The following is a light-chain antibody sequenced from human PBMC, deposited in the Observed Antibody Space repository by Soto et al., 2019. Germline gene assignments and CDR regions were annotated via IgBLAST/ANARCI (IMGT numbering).Light chain of an antibody. CDR1: QGISTS. CDR3: QQGHSTPYT. Sequence: IQLTQSPSSLSASVGDRVTISCRASQGISTSLTWYQQKPGKAPKLLIYKASSLQSGVPSRFSGSGSGTEFTLTMSGLQPEDFATYYCQQGHSTPYTFGQGPRWIS. CDR2: KAS. V-gene: IGKV1-39*01. J-gene: IGKJ2*01.